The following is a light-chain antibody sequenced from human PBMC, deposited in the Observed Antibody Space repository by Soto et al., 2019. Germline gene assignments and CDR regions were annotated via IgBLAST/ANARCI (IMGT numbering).Light chain of an antibody. CDR2: DAS. CDR1: PSVGSY. CDR3: QQRSNWSEFT. J-gene: IGKJ3*01. V-gene: IGKV3-11*01. Sequence: EIVLTQSPATLSLSPGERATISCRASPSVGSYLAWYQHKPGQAPRLLIYDASNRATGIPARFSGIGSGTDFPLTISSLEPKDLAVYYCQQRSNWSEFTFGPRTKVDI.